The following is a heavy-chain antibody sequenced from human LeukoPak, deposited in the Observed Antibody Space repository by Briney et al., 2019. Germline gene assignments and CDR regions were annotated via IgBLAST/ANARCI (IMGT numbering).Heavy chain of an antibody. Sequence: GGSLRLSCAACGFTFSSYGMHWVRQAPGKGLEWVAFIRYDGSNKYYADSVKGRFTISRDNSKNTLYLQMNSLRAEDTAVYYCAKDLLDRSGIGNWGQGTLVTVSS. CDR1: GFTFSSYG. D-gene: IGHD3-10*01. CDR3: AKDLLDRSGIGN. CDR2: IRYDGSNK. V-gene: IGHV3-30*02. J-gene: IGHJ4*02.